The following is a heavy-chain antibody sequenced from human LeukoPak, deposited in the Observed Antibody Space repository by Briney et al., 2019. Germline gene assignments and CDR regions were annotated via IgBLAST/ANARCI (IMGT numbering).Heavy chain of an antibody. CDR3: ARHTNLCSSTSCYGDNWFDP. D-gene: IGHD2-2*01. CDR1: GGTFSSYA. V-gene: IGHV1-69*13. CDR2: ITPIFGTA. J-gene: IGHJ5*02. Sequence: GASVKVSCKASGGTFSSYAISWVRQAPGQGLEWMGGITPIFGTANYAQKFQGRVTITADESTSTAYMELSSLRSEDTAVYYCARHTNLCSSTSCYGDNWFDPWGQGTLVTVSS.